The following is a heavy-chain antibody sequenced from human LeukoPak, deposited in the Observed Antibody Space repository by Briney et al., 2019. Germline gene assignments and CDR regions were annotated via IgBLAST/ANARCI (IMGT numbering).Heavy chain of an antibody. CDR2: ISNSDGST. Sequence: GGSLRLSCAASGFTFSSYAMSWVRQAPGKGLKWVSTISNSDGSTYYADSVKGRFTISRDNSENTLYLQMNSLRAEDTAVYYCAKATGYLLWGQGTLVTVSS. V-gene: IGHV3-23*01. J-gene: IGHJ4*02. D-gene: IGHD1-14*01. CDR3: AKATGYLL. CDR1: GFTFSSYA.